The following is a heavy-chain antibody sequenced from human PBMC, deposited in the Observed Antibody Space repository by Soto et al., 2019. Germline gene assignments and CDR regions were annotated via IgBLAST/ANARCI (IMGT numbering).Heavy chain of an antibody. J-gene: IGHJ6*02. CDR2: IWYDGSNK. V-gene: IGHV3-33*01. CDR3: AREGYCSSTSCFTGADYYYYYGMDV. Sequence: QVQLVESGGGVVQPGRSLRLSCAASGFTFSSYGMHWVRQAPGKGLEWVAVIWYDGSNKYYADSVKGRFTISRDNSKNKLYLQMNSLRAEDTAVYYCAREGYCSSTSCFTGADYYYYYGMDVWGQGTTVTVSS. D-gene: IGHD2-2*01. CDR1: GFTFSSYG.